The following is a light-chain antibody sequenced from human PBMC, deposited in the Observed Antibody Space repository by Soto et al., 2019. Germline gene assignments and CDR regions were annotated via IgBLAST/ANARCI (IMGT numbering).Light chain of an antibody. CDR1: QSVSSDY. J-gene: IGKJ1*01. CDR2: RAS. V-gene: IGKV3-20*01. CDR3: QQYGDSPWA. Sequence: EIVLTQSPGTLSLSPGERATLSCRASQSVSSDYLAWYQQKPGQTPKVLIYRASSRATGIPDRFSGSGSGTDFTLTISRLEPEDFAIYYCQQYGDSPWAFGQGTKVEV.